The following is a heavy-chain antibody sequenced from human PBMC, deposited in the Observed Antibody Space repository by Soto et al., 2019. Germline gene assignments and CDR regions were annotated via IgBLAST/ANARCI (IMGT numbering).Heavy chain of an antibody. CDR3: APRDAVGPLRIHRFLVDY. CDR1: GFTFRNYA. D-gene: IGHD6-19*01. V-gene: IGHV3-23*01. CDR2: ITESGDST. J-gene: IGHJ4*02. Sequence: EVQLLESGGGLVQPGGALTLSCAVSGFTFRNYAMSWVRQAPGKGLEWVSGITESGDSTDYADSVKGRFTISRDNSKNTLYLQLDSVRAEDTAIYSCAPRDAVGPLRIHRFLVDYCGQGTLVTVSS.